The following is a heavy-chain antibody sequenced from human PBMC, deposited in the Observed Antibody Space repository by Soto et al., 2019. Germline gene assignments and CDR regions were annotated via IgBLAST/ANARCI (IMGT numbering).Heavy chain of an antibody. CDR1: GGTFSSYA. D-gene: IGHD2-15*01. V-gene: IGHV1-69*13. Sequence: SVKVSCKASGGTFSSYAISWVRQAPGQGLECLGGIIPIFGTANYAQKFQGRVTITADESTSTAYMELSSLRSEDTAVYYCARVGVVAATPGYYYYYGMDVWGQGTTVTVSS. CDR2: IIPIFGTA. J-gene: IGHJ6*02. CDR3: ARVGVVAATPGYYYYYGMDV.